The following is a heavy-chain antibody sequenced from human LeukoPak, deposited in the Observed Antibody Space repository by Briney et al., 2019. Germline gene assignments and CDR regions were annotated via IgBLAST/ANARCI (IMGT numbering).Heavy chain of an antibody. CDR2: ISYDGSNK. CDR1: GFTFSSYG. Sequence: GGSLRLSCAASGFTFSSYGMHWVRQAPGKGLEWVAVISYDGSNKYYADSVKGRFTISRDNSKNTLYLQMNSLRAEDTALYYCAKDIGGSYYFHFDYWGQGTLVTVSS. CDR3: AKDIGGSYYFHFDY. V-gene: IGHV3-30*18. J-gene: IGHJ4*02. D-gene: IGHD1-26*01.